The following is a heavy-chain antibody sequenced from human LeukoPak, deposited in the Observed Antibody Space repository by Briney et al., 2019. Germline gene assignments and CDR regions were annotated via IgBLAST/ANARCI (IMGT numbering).Heavy chain of an antibody. Sequence: GESLKISCKGYIYSFTSYWIGWLRQMPGKGLEWMGIINPADSDTRYSPSFQGQVTISTDKSISTAYLQGSSLKASDTAMYYCARLGDYGTDVWGQGTTVAVSS. J-gene: IGHJ6*02. V-gene: IGHV5-51*01. CDR1: IYSFTSYW. CDR3: ARLGDYGTDV. CDR2: INPADSDT.